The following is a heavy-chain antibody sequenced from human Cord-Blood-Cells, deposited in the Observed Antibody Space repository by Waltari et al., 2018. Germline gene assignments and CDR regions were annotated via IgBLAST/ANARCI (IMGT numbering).Heavy chain of an antibody. CDR3: ARGRGYGDYWFDP. CDR2: INHSGST. J-gene: IGHJ5*02. Sequence: QVQLQPWGAGLVKPSATLSLTCAVYGGSFRGYYWRWIRQPLGKGLEGIGEINHSGSTNYNPSLKSRVTISVDTSKNQFSLKLSSVTAADTAVYYCARGRGYGDYWFDPWGQGTLVTVSS. CDR1: GGSFRGYY. V-gene: IGHV4-34*01. D-gene: IGHD4-17*01.